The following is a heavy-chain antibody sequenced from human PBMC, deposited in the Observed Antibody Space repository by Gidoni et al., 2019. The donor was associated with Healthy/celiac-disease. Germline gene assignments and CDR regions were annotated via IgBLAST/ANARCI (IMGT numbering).Heavy chain of an antibody. CDR3: GGGGGGGGSIWDDAFDI. CDR2: ISAYRANT. D-gene: IGHD3-16*01. J-gene: IGHJ3*02. V-gene: IGHV1-18*01. Sequence: QVQLVQSGAEVKKPGASVKVSCKASGYTFTSYGIGWVRQAPGQGLEWMGWISAYRANTNEDRTLQGRVTMTTDTPKSTPYRGWGGLSSDDRPVFYWGGGGGGGGSIWDDAFDIWGQGTMVTVSS. CDR1: GYTFTSYG.